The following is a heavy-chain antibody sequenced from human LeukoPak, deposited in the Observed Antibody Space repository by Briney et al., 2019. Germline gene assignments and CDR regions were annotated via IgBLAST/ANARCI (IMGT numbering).Heavy chain of an antibody. V-gene: IGHV1-2*02. CDR1: GYTFTGYY. CDR3: ARRCSGGSCSDDY. D-gene: IGHD2-15*01. CDR2: INPNSGGT. Sequence: ASVKVSCKASGYTFTGYYMHWVRQAPGQGLEWMGWINPNSGGTNYAQKFQGRVTMTRDTSISTAYMELSRLRSDDTAVYYCARRCSGGSCSDDYWGQGTLVTVSS. J-gene: IGHJ4*02.